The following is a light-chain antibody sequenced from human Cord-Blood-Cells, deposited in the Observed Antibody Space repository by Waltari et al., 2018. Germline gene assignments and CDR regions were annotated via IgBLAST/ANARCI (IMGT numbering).Light chain of an antibody. V-gene: IGLV2-11*01. CDR1: SSDVGGYNY. J-gene: IGLJ3*02. CDR3: CSYAGSYTWV. CDR2: DVS. Sequence: QSALTQPRSVSGSPGQSVTISCTGTSSDVGGYNYVSWYQQHPGKAPKLMIYDVSKRPSGVPDRFSGSKSGNTASLTIAELQAEDEADYYGCSYAGSYTWVFGGGTKLTVL.